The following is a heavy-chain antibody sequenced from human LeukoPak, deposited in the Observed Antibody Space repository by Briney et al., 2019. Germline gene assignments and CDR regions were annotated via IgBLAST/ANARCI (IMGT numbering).Heavy chain of an antibody. CDR3: AKDTGSGWDFDS. Sequence: PGGSLRLSCAASGFTFGGFAMHWVRQAPVRGLEWVSLVTGGGTTYYADSVRGRFTISRDNSKNSLYLQMNTLRTEDTAFYHCAKDTGSGWDFDSWGQGTLVTVSS. V-gene: IGHV3-43*02. D-gene: IGHD6-19*01. J-gene: IGHJ4*02. CDR2: VTGGGTT. CDR1: GFTFGGFA.